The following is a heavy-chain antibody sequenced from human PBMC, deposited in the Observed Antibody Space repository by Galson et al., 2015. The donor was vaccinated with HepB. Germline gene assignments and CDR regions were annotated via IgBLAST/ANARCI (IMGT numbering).Heavy chain of an antibody. D-gene: IGHD3-16*01. CDR2: ISHDGSKK. CDR3: ARDEYDYVWGSYPLGNAFDV. Sequence: SLRLSCAASGFPFNSHAMNWVRQAPGKGLEWVALISHDGSKKYYADSVRGRFTISKDSSQNTVYLQMNSLRGDDTAVYYCARDEYDYVWGSYPLGNAFDVWGQGTMVTVSA. V-gene: IGHV3-30*04. J-gene: IGHJ3*01. CDR1: GFPFNSHA.